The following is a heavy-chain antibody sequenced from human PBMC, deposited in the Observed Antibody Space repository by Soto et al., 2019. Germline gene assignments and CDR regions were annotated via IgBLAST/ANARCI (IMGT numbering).Heavy chain of an antibody. Sequence: GGSLRLSCAASGFTFSSYGMHWVRQAPGKGLEWVAVISYDGSNKYYADSVKGRFTISRDNSKNTLYLQMNSLRAEDTAVYYCAKDLIAAAGTAYWGQGTLVTVSS. CDR1: GFTFSSYG. V-gene: IGHV3-30*18. CDR2: ISYDGSNK. J-gene: IGHJ4*02. CDR3: AKDLIAAAGTAY. D-gene: IGHD6-13*01.